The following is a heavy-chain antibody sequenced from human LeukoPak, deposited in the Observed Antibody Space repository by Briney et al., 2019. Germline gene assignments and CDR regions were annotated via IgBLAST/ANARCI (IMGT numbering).Heavy chain of an antibody. CDR3: ARDPVEWELPFDY. Sequence: PGGSLRLSCAASGFTFSDYYMSWIRQAPGKGLEWVSYISSSGSTIYYADSVKGRFTISRDNAKNSMYLQMNSLRAEDTAVYYCARDPVEWELPFDYWGQGTLVTVSS. CDR1: GFTFSDYY. V-gene: IGHV3-11*01. J-gene: IGHJ4*02. CDR2: ISSSGSTI. D-gene: IGHD1-26*01.